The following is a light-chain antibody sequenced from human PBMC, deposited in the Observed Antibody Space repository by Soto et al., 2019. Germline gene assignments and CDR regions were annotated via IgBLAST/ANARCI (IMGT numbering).Light chain of an antibody. CDR3: QQSYSTPYT. Sequence: DNQMTQSPSSLPAPVGDRVTITCRASQSISSYLNWYQQKPGKAPKLLFYAASSLQSGVPSRFSGSGSGTDFTLTISSLQPEDFATYDGQQSYSTPYTFGQGTKLEIK. V-gene: IGKV1-39*01. CDR1: QSISSY. CDR2: AAS. J-gene: IGKJ2*01.